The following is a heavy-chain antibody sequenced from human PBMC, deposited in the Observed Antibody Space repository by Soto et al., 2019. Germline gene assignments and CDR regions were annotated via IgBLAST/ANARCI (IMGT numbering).Heavy chain of an antibody. CDR3: ARGRGSGSYYSGWFDP. Sequence: LSETLSLTCAVYGGSFSGYYWSWIRQPPWKGLEWIGEINHSGSTNYNPSLKSRVTISADTSKNQFSLKLSSVTAADTAVYYCARGRGSGSYYSGWFDPWGQGTLVTVSS. D-gene: IGHD3-10*01. CDR2: INHSGST. V-gene: IGHV4-34*01. J-gene: IGHJ5*02. CDR1: GGSFSGYY.